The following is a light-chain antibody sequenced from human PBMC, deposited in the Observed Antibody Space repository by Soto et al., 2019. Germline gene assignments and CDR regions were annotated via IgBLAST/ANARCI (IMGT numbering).Light chain of an antibody. Sequence: QSALTQPASVSGFPGQSITISCTGTSSDVDTYKYVSWYQQHPGKAPKLMIYEVSYRPSGVSDRFSGSKSGNTASLTISGLQAEDEADYYCCSYAGSTTRVQFGGGTKLTVL. V-gene: IGLV2-14*01. CDR2: EVS. CDR3: CSYAGSTTRVQ. CDR1: SSDVDTYKY. J-gene: IGLJ2*01.